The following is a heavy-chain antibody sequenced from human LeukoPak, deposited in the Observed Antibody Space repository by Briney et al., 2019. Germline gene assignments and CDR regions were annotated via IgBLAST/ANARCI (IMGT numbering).Heavy chain of an antibody. CDR1: GFTFSSYS. CDR3: ARGSARYYDSSRGFDY. Sequence: GGSLRLSCAASGFTFSSYSMNWVRQAPGKGLEWVSSISSSSSYIYYADSVKGRFTISRDNAKNSLYLQMNSLRAEDTAVYYCARGSARYYDSSRGFDYWGQGTLVTVSS. J-gene: IGHJ4*02. D-gene: IGHD3-22*01. CDR2: ISSSSSYI. V-gene: IGHV3-21*01.